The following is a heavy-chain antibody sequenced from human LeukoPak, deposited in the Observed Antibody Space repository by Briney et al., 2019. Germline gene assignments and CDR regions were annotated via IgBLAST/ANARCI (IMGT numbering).Heavy chain of an antibody. CDR3: AKGLVWSGYPRRMDV. J-gene: IGHJ6*03. V-gene: IGHV3-30*02. CDR2: IRYDGSNK. Sequence: GRSLRPSCAASGFTFSSYGMHWVSQAPGKVLEWVAFIRYDGSNKYYADSVKGRFTISRDNSKNTLYLQMNSLRAEDTAVYYCAKGLVWSGYPRRMDVWGKGTTVTVSS. CDR1: GFTFSSYG. D-gene: IGHD3-3*01.